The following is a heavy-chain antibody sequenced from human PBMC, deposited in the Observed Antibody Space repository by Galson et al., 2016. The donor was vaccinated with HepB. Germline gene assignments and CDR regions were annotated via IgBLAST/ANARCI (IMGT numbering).Heavy chain of an antibody. J-gene: IGHJ2*01. D-gene: IGHD5/OR15-5a*01. Sequence: SETLSLTCTVSGGYISTYYWSWIRQRPGKGLEWIGYIYYSGSTDSHPSLKSRVTISVDTSKNQFSLRLNSVTAADTAVYYCARDRFGVSSIQRYFDLWGRGTLVTVSS. V-gene: IGHV4-59*01. CDR2: IYYSGST. CDR1: GGYISTYY. CDR3: ARDRFGVSSIQRYFDL.